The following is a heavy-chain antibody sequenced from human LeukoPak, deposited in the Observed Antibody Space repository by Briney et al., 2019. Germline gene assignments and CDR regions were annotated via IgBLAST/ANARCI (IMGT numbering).Heavy chain of an antibody. CDR1: GYTFTSYD. J-gene: IGHJ4*02. CDR3: ARGYGLAAGTEFYDY. D-gene: IGHD6-13*01. V-gene: IGHV1-8*01. Sequence: GASVKVSCKASGYTFTSYDINWVRQATGQGLEWRGWINPNSGNTGYAQKFQGRVTMTTNTSISTAYMELSSLRSEDTAVYYCARGYGLAAGTEFYDYWGQGTLVTVSS. CDR2: INPNSGNT.